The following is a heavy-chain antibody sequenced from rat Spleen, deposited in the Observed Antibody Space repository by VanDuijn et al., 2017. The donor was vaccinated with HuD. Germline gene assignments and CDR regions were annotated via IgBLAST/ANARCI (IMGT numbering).Heavy chain of an antibody. CDR1: GFNFNDYW. D-gene: IGHD1-2*01. Sequence: EVKLVESGGGLVQPGRSLKLSCAASGFNFNDYWMGWVRQAPGKGLEWIGEINKDSSTINYTPSLKDKFTISRDNAQNTLYLHMSKLGSEDTAIYYCTRAERYYSSYITFYVMDAWGQGASVTVSS. CDR2: INKDSSTI. J-gene: IGHJ4*01. V-gene: IGHV4-2*01. CDR3: TRAERYYSSYITFYVMDA.